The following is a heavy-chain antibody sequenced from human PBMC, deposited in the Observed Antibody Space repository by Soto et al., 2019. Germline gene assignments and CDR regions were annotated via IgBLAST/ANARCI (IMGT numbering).Heavy chain of an antibody. CDR2: AYYTGST. CDR1: GGSISSSY. J-gene: IGHJ3*02. D-gene: IGHD1-26*01. Sequence: PSETLSLTCTVSGGSISSSYWSWIRQPPGKGLEWIAYAYYTGSTNYDPSLKSRVTISVDTSKNQFSLKLSSVTAADTAVYYCARSYYWAFDIWGQGTMVTVSS. V-gene: IGHV4-59*01. CDR3: ARSYYWAFDI.